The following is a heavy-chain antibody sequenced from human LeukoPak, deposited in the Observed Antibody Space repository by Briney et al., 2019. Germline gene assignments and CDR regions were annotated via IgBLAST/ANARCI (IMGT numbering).Heavy chain of an antibody. CDR2: ISAYNGNT. V-gene: IGHV1-18*01. D-gene: IGHD5-18*01. CDR3: ARWDTAMDPYYYYYMDV. Sequence: GASVKVSCKASGYTFTSYGISWVRQAPGQGLEWMGWISAYNGNTNYAQKFQGRVTITRNTSISTAYMELSSLRSEDTAVYYCARWDTAMDPYYYYYMDVWGKGTTVTISS. J-gene: IGHJ6*03. CDR1: GYTFTSYG.